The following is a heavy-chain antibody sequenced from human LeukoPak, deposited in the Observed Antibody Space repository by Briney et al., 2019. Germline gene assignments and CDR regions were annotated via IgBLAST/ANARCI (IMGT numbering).Heavy chain of an antibody. J-gene: IGHJ4*02. CDR1: GFTFDDYA. Sequence: GGSLRLSCAASGFTFDDYAMHCVRQAPGKGLEWISYISGGSGTINYADSVKGRFTVSRDNAKNSLYLQMNSLRDEDTAVYSCARVRSGYYFDYWSQGTLVTVSS. CDR3: ARVRSGYYFDY. V-gene: IGHV3-48*02. CDR2: ISGGSGTI. D-gene: IGHD3-10*01.